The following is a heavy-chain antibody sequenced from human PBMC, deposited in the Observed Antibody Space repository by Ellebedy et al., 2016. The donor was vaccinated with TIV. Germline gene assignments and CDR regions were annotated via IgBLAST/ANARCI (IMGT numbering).Heavy chain of an antibody. CDR3: ARGSPDYYDNRPYPFDL. D-gene: IGHD3-22*01. CDR1: GFVCHTYA. V-gene: IGHV3-30*04. J-gene: IGHJ3*01. Sequence: GESLKISCAASGFVCHTYAVHWVRQAPGKGLEWVALISFDGSNKLYADSVKGRFTISRDNAKNTLSLQMNSLGGDDTAVYYCARGSPDYYDNRPYPFDLWGQGTMVTVSS. CDR2: ISFDGSNK.